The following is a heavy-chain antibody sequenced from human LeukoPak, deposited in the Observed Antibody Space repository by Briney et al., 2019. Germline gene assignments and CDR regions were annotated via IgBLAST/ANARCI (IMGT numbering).Heavy chain of an antibody. D-gene: IGHD6-6*01. Sequence: PSETLSLTCTVSGGSISSSSYYWGWIRQPPGKGLEWIGSIYYSGSTYYNPSLKSRVTISVDTSKNQFSLKLSSVTAADTAVYYCARYSSSSGRYFDYWGQGTLVTVSS. CDR3: ARYSSSSGRYFDY. V-gene: IGHV4-39*07. CDR2: IYYSGST. CDR1: GGSISSSSYY. J-gene: IGHJ4*02.